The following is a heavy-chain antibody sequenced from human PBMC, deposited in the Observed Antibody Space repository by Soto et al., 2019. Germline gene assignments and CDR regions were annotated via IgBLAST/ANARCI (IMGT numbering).Heavy chain of an antibody. J-gene: IGHJ3*02. CDR2: MNPNSGNT. CDR1: GYAFTSYD. D-gene: IGHD6-13*01. V-gene: IGHV1-8*01. Sequence: ASVKVSCKASGYAFTSYDINGVRQATGQGLEWMGWMNPNSGNTGYAQKFQGRVTMTRNTSISTAYMELSSLRSEDTAVYYCARVGDCAAARQRRACDIWGQGTMGTVS. CDR3: ARVGDCAAARQRRACDI.